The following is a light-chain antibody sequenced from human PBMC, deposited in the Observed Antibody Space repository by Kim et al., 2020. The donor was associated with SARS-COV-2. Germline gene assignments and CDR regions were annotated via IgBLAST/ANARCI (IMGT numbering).Light chain of an antibody. Sequence: QSITISCTGTSSDAGGYNYVSWYQQHPGKAPKLMIYDVSNRPSGVSNRFSGSKSGNTASLTISGLQAEDEADYYCSSYTSSSTLGVFGGGTKLTVL. CDR2: DVS. CDR3: SSYTSSSTLGV. J-gene: IGLJ3*02. CDR1: SSDAGGYNY. V-gene: IGLV2-14*03.